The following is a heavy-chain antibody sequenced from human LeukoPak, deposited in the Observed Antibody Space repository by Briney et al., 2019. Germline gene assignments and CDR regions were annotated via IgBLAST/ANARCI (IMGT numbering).Heavy chain of an antibody. J-gene: IGHJ4*02. Sequence: SETLSLTCTVSGGSIISSGHYWGWIRQPPGKGLEWIGSIYYNGNTYYNPSLKSRVTIFVDTSKNQFSLKLTSVTAADTAVYYCARAHYEDVWGSYRTDPNYFDYWGQGTLVTVSS. CDR3: ARAHYEDVWGSYRTDPNYFDY. CDR1: GGSIISSGHY. CDR2: IYYNGNT. D-gene: IGHD3-16*02. V-gene: IGHV4-39*01.